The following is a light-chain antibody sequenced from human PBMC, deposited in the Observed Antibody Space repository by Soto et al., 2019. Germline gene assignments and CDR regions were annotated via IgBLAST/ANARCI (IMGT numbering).Light chain of an antibody. CDR3: MQSLQTPRT. Sequence: DIAMTQSPLSLPVTPGEAASISCKSSLSLLHSNGYNYLDWYLQKPGQSPQLLIYLGSNRASGVPDRFSGSGSGTDFTLKISRVEAEDVGVYYCMQSLQTPRTFGQGTKVEIK. CDR2: LGS. J-gene: IGKJ1*01. V-gene: IGKV2-28*01. CDR1: LSLLHSNGYNY.